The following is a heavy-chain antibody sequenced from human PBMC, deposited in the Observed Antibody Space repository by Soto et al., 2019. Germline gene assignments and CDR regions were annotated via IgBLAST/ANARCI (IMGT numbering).Heavy chain of an antibody. Sequence: PGGSLRLSCVASGFNFSNFDMNWVRQAPGRGLEWISLISERGITATYADSVRSRFTVSRDNAQSSLYLQMGRLTVEDTGVYYCARGGVVWGRGVLVTVSS. V-gene: IGHV3-48*03. J-gene: IGHJ4*02. CDR2: ISERGITA. D-gene: IGHD2-8*01. CDR1: GFNFSNFD. CDR3: ARGGVV.